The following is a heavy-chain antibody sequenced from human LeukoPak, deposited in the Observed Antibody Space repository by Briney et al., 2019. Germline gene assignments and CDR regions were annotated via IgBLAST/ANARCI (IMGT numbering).Heavy chain of an antibody. D-gene: IGHD3-22*01. CDR2: LSGNGVST. Sequence: GGSLRLSCAASGFTLSNYAMNWVRQAPGKGLEWVSTLSGNGVSTYFADSVKGRFTISRDSSKNTLYLQMNSLRVEDTAVYYCARTYDGSGFHSLDSWGQGTLVTVSS. CDR3: ARTYDGSGFHSLDS. CDR1: GFTLSNYA. J-gene: IGHJ4*02. V-gene: IGHV3-23*01.